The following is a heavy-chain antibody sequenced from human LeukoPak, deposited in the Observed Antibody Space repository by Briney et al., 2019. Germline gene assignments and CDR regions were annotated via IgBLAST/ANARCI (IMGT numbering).Heavy chain of an antibody. CDR1: GFTFRNHG. D-gene: IGHD6-25*01. CDR2: IANNGNYK. V-gene: IGHV3-30*18. Sequence: PGGSLRLSCAASGFTFRNHGMLGVRQAPGKGVEWVAIIANNGNYKLYRDSVKGRVTISTDNSENTLYLQMNSLKTEDTAVYYCAKDRAFPAAGFTAYWGQGTLLTVSS. J-gene: IGHJ4*02. CDR3: AKDRAFPAAGFTAY.